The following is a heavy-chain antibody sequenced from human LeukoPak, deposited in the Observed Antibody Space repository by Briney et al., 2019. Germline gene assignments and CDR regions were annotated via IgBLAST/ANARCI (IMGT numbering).Heavy chain of an antibody. CDR3: ARGGACEN. Sequence: GGSLRLSCAASGFTFDDYGMSWVRQAPGKGLEWVANIKQDGSEKYYVDSVKGRFTISRDNTKNSLYLQMNSLRAEDTAVYYCARGGACENWGQGTLVTVSS. CDR2: IKQDGSEK. CDR1: GFTFDDYG. J-gene: IGHJ4*02. D-gene: IGHD1-26*01. V-gene: IGHV3-7*01.